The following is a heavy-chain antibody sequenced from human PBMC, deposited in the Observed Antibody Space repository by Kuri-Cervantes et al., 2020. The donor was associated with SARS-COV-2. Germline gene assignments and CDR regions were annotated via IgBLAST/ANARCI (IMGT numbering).Heavy chain of an antibody. Sequence: LRLSCTVSGGSFINTDHYWTWIRQPPGKGLEWIGHIYYSGGTYYNPSLKSRVTISVDTSKNQFSLKLSSVTAADTAVYYCARQMMSSITIFGVVITRNWFDPWGQGTLVTVSS. CDR3: ARQMMSSITIFGVVITRNWFDP. D-gene: IGHD3-3*01. CDR1: GGSFINTDHY. CDR2: IYYSGGT. V-gene: IGHV4-30-4*01. J-gene: IGHJ5*02.